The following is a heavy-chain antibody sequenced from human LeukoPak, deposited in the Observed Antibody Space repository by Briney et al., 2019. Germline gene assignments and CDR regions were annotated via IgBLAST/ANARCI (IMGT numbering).Heavy chain of an antibody. CDR3: AREVSSSWYGYYYCYMDV. Sequence: ASVKVSCKASGYTFTSYGISWVRQAPGQGLEWMGWISAYNGNTNYAQKLQGRVTMTTDTSTSTAYMELRSLRSDDTAVYYCAREVSSSWYGYYYCYMDVWGKGTTVTISS. CDR1: GYTFTSYG. J-gene: IGHJ6*03. CDR2: ISAYNGNT. V-gene: IGHV1-18*01. D-gene: IGHD6-13*01.